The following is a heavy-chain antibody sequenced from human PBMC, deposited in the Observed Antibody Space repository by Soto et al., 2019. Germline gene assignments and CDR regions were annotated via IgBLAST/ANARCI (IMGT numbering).Heavy chain of an antibody. CDR1: GFTFSSYS. J-gene: IGHJ3*02. Sequence: PGGSLRLSCAASGFTFSSYSMNWVRQAPGKGLEWVSSISSSSSYIYYADSVKGRFTISRDNAKNSLYLQMNSLRAEDTAVYYCARDTSGYYGFYAVDIWGQGTMVTVSS. V-gene: IGHV3-21*01. CDR3: ARDTSGYYGFYAVDI. D-gene: IGHD3-22*01. CDR2: ISSSSSYI.